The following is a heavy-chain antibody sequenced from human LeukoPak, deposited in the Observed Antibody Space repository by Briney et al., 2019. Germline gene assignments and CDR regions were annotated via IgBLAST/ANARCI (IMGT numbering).Heavy chain of an antibody. V-gene: IGHV3-21*01. J-gene: IGHJ4*02. CDR3: AKPLEYDYGDLIDF. CDR2: ISSSSSYI. CDR1: GFTFSSYS. D-gene: IGHD4-17*01. Sequence: GGSLRLSCAASGFTFSSYSMNWVRQAPGKGLEWVAAISSSSSYIYYADSGKGRITIAKDNAKNSLYLRMSSLRAEDTAVYYCAKPLEYDYGDLIDFWGRGTLVTVSS.